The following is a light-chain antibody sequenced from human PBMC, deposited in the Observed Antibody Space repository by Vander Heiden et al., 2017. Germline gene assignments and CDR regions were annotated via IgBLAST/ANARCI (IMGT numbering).Light chain of an antibody. J-gene: IGLJ2*01. CDR2: SDF. CDR3: AAWDDSLSVV. CDR1: SSNVGSNS. Sequence: QSVLHQPPSASGPHGQRVTISCSGSSSNVGSNSGYWYQHLPGTAPKLLIYSDFQRPSGVPDRFSASKSGTSAPLAISGLPSEDEAHYYCAAWDDSLSVVFGGGTKLTVL. V-gene: IGLV1-47*02.